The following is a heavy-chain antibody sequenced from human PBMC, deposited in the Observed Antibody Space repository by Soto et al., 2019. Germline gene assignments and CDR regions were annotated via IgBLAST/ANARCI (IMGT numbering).Heavy chain of an antibody. CDR1: GFTFSNYG. V-gene: IGHV3-30-3*01. Sequence: QVQLVESGGGVVQPGRSLRLSCAASGFTFSNYGMHWVRQAPGKGLGWGALISYDGSSKDYADSVKGRFTISRDNSKSTIFLQMHSLRVEDTAVYYCARGGYGDSHAEYFQHWGQGTLVTVSS. D-gene: IGHD4-17*01. J-gene: IGHJ1*01. CDR3: ARGGYGDSHAEYFQH. CDR2: ISYDGSSK.